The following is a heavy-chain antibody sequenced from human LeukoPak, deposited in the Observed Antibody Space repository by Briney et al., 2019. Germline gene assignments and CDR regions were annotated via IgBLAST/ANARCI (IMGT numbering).Heavy chain of an antibody. J-gene: IGHJ4*02. CDR2: IKQDGSEK. CDR1: GFTFSSYW. V-gene: IGHV3-7*01. CDR3: ARGGNYDILTGPGLAGY. D-gene: IGHD3-9*01. Sequence: GGSLRLSCAASGFTFSSYWMSWVRQAPGKGLEWVANIKQDGSEKYYVDSVKGRFTISRDNAKNSLYLQMNSLRAEDTAVYYCARGGNYDILTGPGLAGYWGQGTLVTVSS.